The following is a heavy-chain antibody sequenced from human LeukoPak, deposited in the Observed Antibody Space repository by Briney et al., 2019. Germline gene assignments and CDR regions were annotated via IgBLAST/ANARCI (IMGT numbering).Heavy chain of an antibody. CDR1: GYTFTNYY. CDR3: ATSPHRDYESDY. CDR2: INPRGGST. D-gene: IGHD4-17*01. V-gene: IGHV1-46*01. Sequence: APVKVSCKASGYTFTNYYMHWVRQAPGQGLEWMGIINPRGGSTSYAQKFQGRVTMTRDTSTGTVYMELSRLRSEDTAIYYCATSPHRDYESDYWGQGTLVTVSS. J-gene: IGHJ4*02.